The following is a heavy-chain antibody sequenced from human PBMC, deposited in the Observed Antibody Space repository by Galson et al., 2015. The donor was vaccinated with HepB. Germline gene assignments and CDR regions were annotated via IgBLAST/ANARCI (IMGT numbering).Heavy chain of an antibody. CDR3: ARAMVRGALGLPFDP. CDR2: INAGNGNT. J-gene: IGHJ5*02. Sequence: SVKVSCKASGYTFTSYAMHWVRQAPGQRLEWMGWINAGNGNTKYSQKFQGRVTITRDTSASTAYMELSSLRSEDTAVYYCARAMVRGALGLPFDPWGQGTLVTVSS. CDR1: GYTFTSYA. D-gene: IGHD3-10*01. V-gene: IGHV1-3*01.